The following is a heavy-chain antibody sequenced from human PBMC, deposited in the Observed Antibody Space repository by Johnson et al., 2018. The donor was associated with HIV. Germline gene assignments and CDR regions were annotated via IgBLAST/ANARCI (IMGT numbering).Heavy chain of an antibody. Sequence: VQLVESGGGLVQPGRSLRLSCAASGFTFDDYAMHWVRQAPGKGLEWVSGISWNSGSKDYADSVKGRFTISRDNARHTLFLQMHSLRGEDTAVYYCARKGAWALEIWGQGTMVTVSS. CDR3: ARKGAWALEI. D-gene: IGHD3-16*01. CDR1: GFTFDDYA. CDR2: ISWNSGSK. V-gene: IGHV3-9*01. J-gene: IGHJ3*02.